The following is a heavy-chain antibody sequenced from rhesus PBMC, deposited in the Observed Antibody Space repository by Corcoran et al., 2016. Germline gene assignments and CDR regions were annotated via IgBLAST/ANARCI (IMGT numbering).Heavy chain of an antibody. V-gene: IGHV4-122*02. J-gene: IGHJ4*01. CDR3: ARDYYYGSGYDY. D-gene: IGHD3-28*01. CDR2: ITYRGST. CDR1: GYSISSGYY. Sequence: QVQLQESGPGLVKPSETLSLTCAVSGYSISSGYYWSWIRQPPGKGLEWIGYITYRGSTSYTPSLKSRFTISRDTSKIQFSLKLSSVTAADTAVYYCARDYYYGSGYDYWGQGVLVTVSS.